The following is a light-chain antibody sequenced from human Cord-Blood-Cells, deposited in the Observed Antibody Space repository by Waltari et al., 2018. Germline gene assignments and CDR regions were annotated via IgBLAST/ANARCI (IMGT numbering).Light chain of an antibody. CDR1: TSAVGGYN. J-gene: IGLJ2*01. V-gene: IGLV2-8*01. Sequence: PLTHPPPRPGSLGRQAPTPSPEPTSAVGGYNMSPGSQQHPGKAPKLMIYEVSKRPSGVPDRFSGSKSGNTASLTVSGLQAEDEADYYCSSYAGSNNFVVFGGGTKLTVL. CDR3: SSYAGSNNFVV. CDR2: EVS.